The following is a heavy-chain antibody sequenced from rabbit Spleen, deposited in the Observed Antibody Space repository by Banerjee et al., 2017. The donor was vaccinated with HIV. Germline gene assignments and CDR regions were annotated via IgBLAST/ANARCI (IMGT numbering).Heavy chain of an antibody. J-gene: IGHJ4*01. CDR1: GVSFSISSY. CDR3: ARDAAGREDFNL. D-gene: IGHD4-2*01. V-gene: IGHV1S40*01. CDR2: IDAGSSGFT. Sequence: QSLEESGGDLVKPGASLTLTCTASGVSFSISSYVCWVRQAPGKGLEWIACIDAGSSGFTYFATWAKGRFTVSKTSSTTVTLRMTSLTAADTATYFCARDAAGREDFNLWGPGTLVTVS.